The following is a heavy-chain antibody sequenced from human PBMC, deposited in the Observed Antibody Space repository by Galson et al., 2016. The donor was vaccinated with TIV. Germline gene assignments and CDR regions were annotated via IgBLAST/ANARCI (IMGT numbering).Heavy chain of an antibody. J-gene: IGHJ3*02. CDR2: FYWDDDT. Sequence: PALVKPTQTLTLTCTFSGFSLSDTGVGVGWIRQPPGKALEWLGIFYWDDDTRYSPSQGSRLTITKDTSKNQVVLTVTDIDPVDTGTYFCAHIRITFIPDAFYIWGQGTTVTVSS. CDR3: AHIRITFIPDAFYI. CDR1: GFSLSDTGVG. V-gene: IGHV2-5*02. D-gene: IGHD3-16*01.